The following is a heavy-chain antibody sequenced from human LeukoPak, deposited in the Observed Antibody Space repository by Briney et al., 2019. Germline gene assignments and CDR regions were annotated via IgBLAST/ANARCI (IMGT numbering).Heavy chain of an antibody. Sequence: PSETLSLTCTVSGGSISSYYWSWIRQPPGKGLEWIGYIYYSGSTNYNPSLKSRVTISVDTSKNQFSLKLSSVTAADTAVYYCARGYGCSGYIDYWGQGTLVTVSS. CDR3: ARGYGCSGYIDY. CDR2: IYYSGST. J-gene: IGHJ4*02. D-gene: IGHD5-12*01. V-gene: IGHV4-59*01. CDR1: GGSISSYY.